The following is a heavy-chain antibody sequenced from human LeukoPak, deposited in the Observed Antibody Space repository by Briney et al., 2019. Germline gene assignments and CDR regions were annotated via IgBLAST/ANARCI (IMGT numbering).Heavy chain of an antibody. Sequence: PGGSLRLSCAAWGFIFSSYEMKGVRQAPGRGLEEGSYISSSCNITHYADALKERFTVSRDNAKNSLYLQMNSLRAEETALYYCASQTLGETAYSAFHFWGEGPLVTVS. CDR2: ISSSCNIT. J-gene: IGHJ3*01. CDR1: GFIFSSYE. V-gene: IGHV3-48*03. CDR3: ASQTLGETAYSAFHF. D-gene: IGHD3-16*01.